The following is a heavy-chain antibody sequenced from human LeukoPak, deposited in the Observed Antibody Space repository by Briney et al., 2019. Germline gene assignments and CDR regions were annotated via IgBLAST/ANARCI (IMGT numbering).Heavy chain of an antibody. Sequence: SETLSLTCTVSGGSISSSSYYWGWIRQPPGKGLEWIGSIYYSGSTYYNPSLKSRVTISVDTSKNQFSLKLSSVTAADTAVYYCARELLGAHYWGQGTLVTVSS. V-gene: IGHV4-39*07. J-gene: IGHJ4*02. CDR1: GGSISSSSYY. D-gene: IGHD1-26*01. CDR2: IYYSGST. CDR3: ARELLGAHY.